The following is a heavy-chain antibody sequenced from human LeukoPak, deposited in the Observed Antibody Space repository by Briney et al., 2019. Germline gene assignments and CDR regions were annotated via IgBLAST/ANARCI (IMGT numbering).Heavy chain of an antibody. CDR3: ARGYPLSTTAAGTYFQH. Sequence: SVKVSCKASGCTFSGYYMHWVRQAPGQGLEWMGWINPNSGGTNYAQKFQGRVTMTRDTSISTAYMELSRLRSDDTAVYYCARGYPLSTTAAGTYFQHWGQGTLVTVSS. CDR1: GCTFSGYY. J-gene: IGHJ1*01. V-gene: IGHV1-2*02. D-gene: IGHD6-13*01. CDR2: INPNSGGT.